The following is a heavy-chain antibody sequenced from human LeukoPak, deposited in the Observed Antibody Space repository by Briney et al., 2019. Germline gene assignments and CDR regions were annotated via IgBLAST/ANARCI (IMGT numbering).Heavy chain of an antibody. V-gene: IGHV4-34*01. Sequence: PSETLSLTCAVYGGSFSGYYWSWIRQPPGEGLEWIGEINHSGSTNYNPSLKGRVTISVDTSKNQFSLKLSSVTAADTAVYYCASHSGGYAYWGQGTLVTVSS. CDR3: ASHSGGYAY. J-gene: IGHJ4*02. D-gene: IGHD5-12*01. CDR1: GGSFSGYY. CDR2: INHSGST.